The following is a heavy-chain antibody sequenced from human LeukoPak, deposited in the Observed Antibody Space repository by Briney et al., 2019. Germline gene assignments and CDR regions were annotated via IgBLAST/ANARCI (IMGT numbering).Heavy chain of an antibody. D-gene: IGHD3-9*01. J-gene: IGHJ5*02. V-gene: IGHV4-39*07. CDR2: IYYSGNT. CDR1: GFTFSSYS. Sequence: GSLGLSCAASGFTFSSYSMNWVRQSPGKGLEWIGSIYYSGNTYYNPSLKSRVTISVDTPKNQFSLKLSSVTAADTAVYYCARDPYDILTGYYHSWFDPWGQGTLVTVSS. CDR3: ARDPYDILTGYYHSWFDP.